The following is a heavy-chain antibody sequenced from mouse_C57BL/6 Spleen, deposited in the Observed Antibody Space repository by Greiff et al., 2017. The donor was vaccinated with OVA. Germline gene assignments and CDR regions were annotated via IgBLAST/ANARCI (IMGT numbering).Heavy chain of an antibody. V-gene: IGHV1-76*01. CDR1: GYTFTDYY. CDR3: ARGLPRGYAMDY. Sequence: QVHVKQSGAELVRPGASVKLSCKASGYTFTDYYINWVKQRPGQGLEWIARIYPGSGNTYYNEKFKGKATLTAEKSSSTAYMQLSSLTSEDSAVYFCARGLPRGYAMDYWGQGTSVTVSS. CDR2: IYPGSGNT. J-gene: IGHJ4*01. D-gene: IGHD2-2*01.